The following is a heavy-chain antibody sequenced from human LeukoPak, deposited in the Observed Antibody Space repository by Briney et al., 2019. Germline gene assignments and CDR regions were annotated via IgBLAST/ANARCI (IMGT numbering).Heavy chain of an antibody. J-gene: IGHJ4*02. CDR2: ISGNGGST. V-gene: IGHV3-64D*09. D-gene: IGHD6-13*01. CDR3: VKGDRSRWYYFDY. CDR1: GFTFSSYA. Sequence: GGSLRLSCSAPGFTFSSYAMHWVRQAPGKGLEYVSAISGNGGSTYYADSVKGRFTISRDNSKNTLYLQMSSLRAEDTAVYYCVKGDRSRWYYFDYWGQGTLVTVSS.